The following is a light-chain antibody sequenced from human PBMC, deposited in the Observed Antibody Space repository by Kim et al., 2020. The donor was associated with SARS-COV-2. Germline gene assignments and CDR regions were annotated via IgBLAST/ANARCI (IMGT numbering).Light chain of an antibody. Sequence: VAWGQTVRSTCQGDSLRSYYATWYQQKPGQAPIVVIYGKNNRPSGIPDRFSGSSSGDTASLTITGTQAGDEADYYCNSRGSNDNVLFGGGTKLTVL. CDR3: NSRGSNDNVL. V-gene: IGLV3-19*01. CDR1: SLRSYY. CDR2: GKN. J-gene: IGLJ2*01.